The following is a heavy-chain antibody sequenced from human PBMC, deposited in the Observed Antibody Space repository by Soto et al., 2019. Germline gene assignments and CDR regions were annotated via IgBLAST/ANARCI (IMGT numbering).Heavy chain of an antibody. CDR3: ARVPRGCSSTRCYPYYYYYYGMDV. D-gene: IGHD2-2*01. CDR1: GGTFSSYA. Sequence: PSVKVSCKASGGTFSSYAISWVRQAPGQGLEWMGGIIPIFGTANSAQKLQGRVTITADESTSTAYMELSSLRSEATDVYYCARVPRGCSSTRCYPYYYYYYGMDVWGQGTTVTVSS. CDR2: IIPIFGTA. J-gene: IGHJ6*02. V-gene: IGHV1-69*13.